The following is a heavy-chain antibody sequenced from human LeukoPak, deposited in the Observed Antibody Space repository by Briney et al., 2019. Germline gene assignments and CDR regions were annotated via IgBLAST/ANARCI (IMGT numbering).Heavy chain of an antibody. CDR2: INHSGST. V-gene: IGHV4-34*01. J-gene: IGHJ6*02. Sequence: PSETLSLTCAVYGGSFSGYYWSWIRQPLGKGLEWIGEINHSGSTNYNPSLKSRVTISVDTSKNQFSLKLSSVTAADTAVYYCARVAVVVVAATPNGMDVWGQGTTVTVSS. CDR1: GGSFSGYY. D-gene: IGHD2-15*01. CDR3: ARVAVVVVAATPNGMDV.